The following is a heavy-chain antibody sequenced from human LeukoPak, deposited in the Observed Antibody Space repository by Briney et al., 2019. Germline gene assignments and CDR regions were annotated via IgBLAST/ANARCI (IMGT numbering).Heavy chain of an antibody. J-gene: IGHJ4*02. CDR2: INHSGST. CDR3: ARSGHLEGATYFVDY. CDR1: GGSSSGYY. V-gene: IGHV4-34*01. Sequence: SETLSLTCAVYGGSSSGYYWSWIRQPPGKGLEWIGEINHSGSTNYNPSLKSRVTISVDTSKNQFSLKLSSVTAADTAVYYCARSGHLEGATYFVDYWGQGTLVTVSS. D-gene: IGHD1-26*01.